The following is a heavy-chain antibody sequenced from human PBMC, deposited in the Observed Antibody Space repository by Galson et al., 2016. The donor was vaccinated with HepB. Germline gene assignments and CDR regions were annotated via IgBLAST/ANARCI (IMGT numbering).Heavy chain of an antibody. J-gene: IGHJ6*02. Sequence: SVKVSCKASGYTFTHYYMHWVRQAPGQGLEWMGWIDPNNGATKYAQKFQGWVTMTRDTSIDTLYMELRRLTSDDTAVYYCSRGSGGYCTGGKCHYYFYYIDVWGQGTTVTVSS. V-gene: IGHV1-2*04. D-gene: IGHD2-8*02. CDR1: GYTFTHYY. CDR3: SRGSGGYCTGGKCHYYFYYIDV. CDR2: IDPNNGAT.